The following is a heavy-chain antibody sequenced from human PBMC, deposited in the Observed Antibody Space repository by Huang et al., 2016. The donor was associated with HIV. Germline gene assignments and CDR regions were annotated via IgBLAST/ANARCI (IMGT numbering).Heavy chain of an antibody. J-gene: IGHJ6*03. CDR1: GISLRNYG. V-gene: IGHV3-30*18. Sequence: QVQLVESGGGVVQPGRSLRLSCVASGISLRNYGMNWVRLAPGKVLEWVAFISFDGFNKYYSESVKGRFTISRDDSKNTLDLQMDSLRADDTAVYYCAKNLLNNYYYYYYMDVWGKGTTVTVSS. CDR3: AKNLLNNYYYYYYMDV. CDR2: ISFDGFNK.